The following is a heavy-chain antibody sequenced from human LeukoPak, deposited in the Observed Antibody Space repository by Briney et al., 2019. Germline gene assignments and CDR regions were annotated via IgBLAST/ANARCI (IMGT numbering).Heavy chain of an antibody. D-gene: IGHD6-19*01. J-gene: IGHJ4*02. CDR1: GFTFSSYA. CDR3: TRVLYSSGWYGDHY. V-gene: IGHV3-23*01. Sequence: GGSLRLSCAASGFTFSSYAMSWVRQAPGKGLEWVSAISGSGGSTYYADSVKGRFTISRDNSKNSLYLQMNSLRAEDTAVYYCTRVLYSSGWYGDHYWGQGTLVTVSS. CDR2: ISGSGGST.